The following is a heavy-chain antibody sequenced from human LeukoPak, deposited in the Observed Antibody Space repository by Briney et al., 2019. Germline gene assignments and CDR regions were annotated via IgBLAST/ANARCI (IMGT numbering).Heavy chain of an antibody. CDR2: IKQDGSEK. V-gene: IGHV3-7*03. J-gene: IGHJ4*02. D-gene: IGHD3-16*01. CDR1: GLTFSNYW. Sequence: GGSLRLSCAASGLTFSNYWMDWVRQAPGKGLEWVANIKQDGSEKNYVDSVKGRFIISRDNAKNSLCLQMNTLRADDTAVYYCARDGFGTGSNWGQGTLVTVSS. CDR3: ARDGFGTGSN.